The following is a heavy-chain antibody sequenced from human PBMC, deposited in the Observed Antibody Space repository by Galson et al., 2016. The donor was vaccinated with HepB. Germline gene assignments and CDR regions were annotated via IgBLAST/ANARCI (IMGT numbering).Heavy chain of an antibody. D-gene: IGHD2-2*01. Sequence: SLRLSCAASGFTVRTNYMAWVRQVPGKGLEWVSVFYSGGTTFYIDSVRGRFTISTDSSKNTLYLQMDSLRVEDTAMSYCARKVLPVAPWGWWGQGTLVTVSS. CDR1: GFTVRTNY. CDR3: ARKVLPVAPWGW. V-gene: IGHV3-53*01. CDR2: FYSGGTT. J-gene: IGHJ4*02.